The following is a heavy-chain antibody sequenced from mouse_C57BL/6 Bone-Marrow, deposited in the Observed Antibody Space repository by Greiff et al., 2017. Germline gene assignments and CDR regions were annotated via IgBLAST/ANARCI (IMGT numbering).Heavy chain of an antibody. V-gene: IGHV1-39*01. D-gene: IGHD1-1*01. CDR2: INPNYGTT. CDR3: ARASFVTYGSSYVGYAMDY. CDR1: GYSFTDYY. Sequence: VQLQQPGPELVKPGASVKISCKASGYSFTDYYMNWVKQSNGQSLEWIGVINPNYGTTSYNQKFKGKATLTVDQSSSTAYMQLNSLTSEYSAVYYWARASFVTYGSSYVGYAMDYWGQGTSVTVSS. J-gene: IGHJ4*01.